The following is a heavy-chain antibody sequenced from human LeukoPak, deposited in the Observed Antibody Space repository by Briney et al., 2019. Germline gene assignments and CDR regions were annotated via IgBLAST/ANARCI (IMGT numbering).Heavy chain of an antibody. CDR1: GFTFSSYA. D-gene: IGHD2-2*01. V-gene: IGHV3-23*01. J-gene: IGHJ6*02. CDR2: ISGSGGST. CDR3: ARRGYCTSAGCYGDRDYYYGMDV. Sequence: GGSLRLSCAASGFTFSSYAMCWVRQAPGKGLEWVSGISGSGGSTYYRDSVKGRFTISRDNSKNTVHLQMNSLRAEETAVYYCARRGYCTSAGCYGDRDYYYGMDVWGQGTTITVSS.